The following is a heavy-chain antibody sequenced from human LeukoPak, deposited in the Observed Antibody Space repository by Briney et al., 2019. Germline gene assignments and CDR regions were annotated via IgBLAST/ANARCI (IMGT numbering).Heavy chain of an antibody. J-gene: IGHJ4*02. D-gene: IGHD2-21*02. V-gene: IGHV3-53*01. CDR3: ARDRGDHRGGGFDY. CDR1: GFTFSSNY. CDR2: IYSGGST. Sequence: GGSLRLSCAASGFTFSSNYMSWVRQAPGKGLEWVSVIYSGGSTYYADSVKGRFTISRDNSKNTLYLQMNSLRAEDTAVYYCARDRGDHRGGGFDYWGQGTLVTVSS.